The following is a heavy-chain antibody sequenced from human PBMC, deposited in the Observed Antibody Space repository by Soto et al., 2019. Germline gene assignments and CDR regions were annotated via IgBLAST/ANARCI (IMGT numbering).Heavy chain of an antibody. D-gene: IGHD3-3*01. CDR1: GGSFSGYY. CDR2: INHSGST. V-gene: IGHV4-34*01. J-gene: IGHJ5*02. Sequence: KTSETLSLTCAVYGGSFSGYYWSWIRQPPGKGLEWIGEINHSGSTNYNPSLKSRVTISVDTSKNQFSLKLSSVTAADTAVYYWARGRRDRRITIFGVVHNNWFDPWGQGTLVTVSS. CDR3: ARGRRDRRITIFGVVHNNWFDP.